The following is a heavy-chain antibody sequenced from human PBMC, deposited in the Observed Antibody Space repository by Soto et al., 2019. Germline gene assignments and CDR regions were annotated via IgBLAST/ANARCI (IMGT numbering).Heavy chain of an antibody. V-gene: IGHV3-30-3*01. CDR3: AKAFYFDRSSREAFDY. CDR1: GFTFSNYA. CDR2: ISFDGGLK. Sequence: QVQLVESGGGVVQPGRSLRLSCAASGFTFSNYAMHWVRQAPGKGLEWVAVISFDGGLKYYADSMKGRFTISRDNSKNTLYLEMNNLRAEDTAVFYCAKAFYFDRSSREAFDYWGQGSLVTVSS. J-gene: IGHJ4*02. D-gene: IGHD3-22*01.